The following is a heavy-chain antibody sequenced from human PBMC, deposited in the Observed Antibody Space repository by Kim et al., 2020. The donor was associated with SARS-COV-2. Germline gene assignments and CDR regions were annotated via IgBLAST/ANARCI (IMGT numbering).Heavy chain of an antibody. J-gene: IGHJ5*02. D-gene: IGHD3-10*01. Sequence: GGSLRLSCAASGFIFGDYAMHWVRQGPGKGLEWVSGISWNSGSIAHADSVKGRFTISRDNDRNSLYLQMNSLRVEDTALYYCAKDIERGQFGWFDPWGQG. CDR2: ISWNSGSI. CDR3: AKDIERGQFGWFDP. CDR1: GFIFGDYA. V-gene: IGHV3-9*01.